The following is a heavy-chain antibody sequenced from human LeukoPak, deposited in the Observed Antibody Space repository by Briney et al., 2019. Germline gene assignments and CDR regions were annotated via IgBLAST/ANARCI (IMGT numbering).Heavy chain of an antibody. J-gene: IGHJ4*02. D-gene: IGHD3-22*01. CDR3: ARPRDSHSTGYPDY. CDR1: GYTFTSHW. CDR2: INPSGGST. Sequence: ASVKVSCKASGYTFTSHWMHWVRQAPGQGPEWMGIINPSGGSTSYTQKFQGRVTMTRDTSTSTVYMELSTLRSEDTAVYYCARPRDSHSTGYPDYWGQGTLVTVSS. V-gene: IGHV1-46*01.